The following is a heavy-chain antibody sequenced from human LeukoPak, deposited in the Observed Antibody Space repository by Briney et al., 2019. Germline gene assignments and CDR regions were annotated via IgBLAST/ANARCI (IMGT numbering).Heavy chain of an antibody. D-gene: IGHD2-2*02. CDR1: GFTFSSYA. V-gene: IGHV4-34*01. Sequence: GSLRLSCAASGFTFSSYAMSWVRQPPGKGLEWIGEINHSGSTNYNPSLKSRVTISVDTSKNQFSLKLSTVTAADTAVYYCARGPGYCSSTSCYIDYWGQGTLVTVSS. J-gene: IGHJ4*02. CDR2: INHSGST. CDR3: ARGPGYCSSTSCYIDY.